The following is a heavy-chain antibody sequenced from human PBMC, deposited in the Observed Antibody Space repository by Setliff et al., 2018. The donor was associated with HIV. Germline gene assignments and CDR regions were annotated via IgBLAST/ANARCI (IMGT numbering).Heavy chain of an antibody. CDR3: ARQLSNSLDH. D-gene: IGHD1-1*01. J-gene: IGHJ4*02. Sequence: ASVKVSCKASGYTFTDYFMHWVRQAPGQGLEWMGWISPNNGDTTIPQRFRGRVTMTRDTSINTAYLELSGLRSDDTAVYFCARQLSNSLDHWGQGTPVTVLL. CDR2: ISPNNGDT. V-gene: IGHV1-2*02. CDR1: GYTFTDYF.